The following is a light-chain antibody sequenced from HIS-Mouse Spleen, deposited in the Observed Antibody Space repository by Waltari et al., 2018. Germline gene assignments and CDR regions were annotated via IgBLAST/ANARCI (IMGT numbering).Light chain of an antibody. Sequence: DSQSTQSPSTLSASVGGGVTNTCQASQDISKHLSWVQPEPGKAPKLLIYDASNLETGVPSRFSGSGSGTDFTFTISSLQPEDIATYYCQQYDNLPLTFGGGTKVEIK. CDR2: DAS. CDR3: QQYDNLPLT. J-gene: IGKJ4*01. CDR1: QDISKH. V-gene: IGKV1-33*01.